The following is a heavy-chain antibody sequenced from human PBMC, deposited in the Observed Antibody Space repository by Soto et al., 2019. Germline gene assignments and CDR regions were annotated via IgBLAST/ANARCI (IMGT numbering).Heavy chain of an antibody. CDR3: AKEGRYCSSTSCSYGMDV. CDR1: GFTFSSYG. V-gene: IGHV3-30*18. CDR2: ISYDGSNK. Sequence: PGGSLRLSCAASGFTFSSYGMHWVRQAPGKGLEWVAVISYDGSNKYYADSVKGRFTISRDNSKNTLYLQMNSLRAEDTAVYYCAKEGRYCSSTSCSYGMDVWGQGTTVTVPS. D-gene: IGHD2-2*01. J-gene: IGHJ6*02.